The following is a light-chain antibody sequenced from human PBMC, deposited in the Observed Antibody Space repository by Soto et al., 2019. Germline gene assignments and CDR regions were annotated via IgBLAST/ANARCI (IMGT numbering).Light chain of an antibody. Sequence: QSVLTQPPSVSGAPGQRVTISCTGSSSNIGAGYDVHWYQQLPGTAPKLLIYGNSNRPSGVPDRFSGSKSGTSASLAITGLQAEDESDYCCQSYDSSLSVHVVFGGGTKPTVL. CDR2: GNS. V-gene: IGLV1-40*01. CDR3: QSYDSSLSVHVV. CDR1: SSNIGAGYD. J-gene: IGLJ2*01.